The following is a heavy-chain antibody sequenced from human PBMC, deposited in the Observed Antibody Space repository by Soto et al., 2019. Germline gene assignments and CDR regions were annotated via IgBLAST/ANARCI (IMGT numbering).Heavy chain of an antibody. CDR3: ARGGVLDI. Sequence: PGGSLRLSCAASGFTFSSYSMNWLRQAPGKELEWVSYISSIGTSIYYADSVKGRFTISRDNARNSLYLQMNSLRDEDTAVFYCARGGVLDIWGQGTMVTVSS. D-gene: IGHD3-10*01. V-gene: IGHV3-48*02. CDR1: GFTFSSYS. J-gene: IGHJ3*02. CDR2: ISSIGTSI.